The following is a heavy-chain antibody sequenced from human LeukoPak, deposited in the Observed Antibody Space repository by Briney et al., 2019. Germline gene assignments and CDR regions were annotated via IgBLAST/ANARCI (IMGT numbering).Heavy chain of an antibody. CDR3: AREWDFDWLGYYGMDV. D-gene: IGHD3-9*01. Sequence: PSETLSLTCTVSGGSIGSGSYYWSWIRQPAGKGLEWIGRIYTSGSTNYNPSLKSRVTISVDTSKNQFSLKLSSVTAADTAVYYCAREWDFDWLGYYGMDVWGQGTTVTVSS. V-gene: IGHV4-61*02. J-gene: IGHJ6*02. CDR1: GGSIGSGSYY. CDR2: IYTSGST.